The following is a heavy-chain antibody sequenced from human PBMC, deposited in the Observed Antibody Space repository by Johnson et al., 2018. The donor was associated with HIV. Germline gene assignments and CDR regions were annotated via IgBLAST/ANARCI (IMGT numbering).Heavy chain of an antibody. J-gene: IGHJ3*02. CDR1: GFKFDDHG. Sequence: VQLVESGGGVVRPGGSLRLSCAASGFKFDDHGMSWVRQPPGKGLEWVSRINSDGSSTSYADSVKGRFTISRDNSKNTLYLQMNSLRAEDTAVYYCAKDQWSSSWTNDAFDIWGQGTMVTVSS. D-gene: IGHD6-13*01. V-gene: IGHV3-20*04. CDR3: AKDQWSSSWTNDAFDI. CDR2: INSDGSST.